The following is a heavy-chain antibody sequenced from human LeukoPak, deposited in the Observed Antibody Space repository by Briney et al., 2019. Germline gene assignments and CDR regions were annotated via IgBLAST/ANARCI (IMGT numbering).Heavy chain of an antibody. J-gene: IGHJ4*02. CDR3: AKDVDYDPYYFDY. D-gene: IGHD3-22*01. CDR2: ISGSGGST. CDR1: GFTFSNAW. V-gene: IGHV3-23*01. Sequence: GGSLRLSCAASGFTFSNAWMSWVRQAPGKGLEWVSAISGSGGSTYYADSVKGRFTISRDNSKNTLYLQMNSLRAEDTAVYYCAKDVDYDPYYFDYWGQGTLVTVSS.